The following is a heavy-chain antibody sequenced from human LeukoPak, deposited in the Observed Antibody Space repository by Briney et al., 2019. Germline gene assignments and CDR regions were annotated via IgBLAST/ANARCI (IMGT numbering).Heavy chain of an antibody. J-gene: IGHJ4*02. CDR3: ARDRGYSGYEPFDY. Sequence: GGSLRLSCAASGFTFSGYAMNWVRQAPGKGLEWVSYISSSGSTIYYADSVKGRFTISRDNAKNSLYLQMNSLRAEDTAVYYCARDRGYSGYEPFDYWGQGTLVTVSS. CDR1: GFTFSGYA. V-gene: IGHV3-48*03. D-gene: IGHD5-12*01. CDR2: ISSSGSTI.